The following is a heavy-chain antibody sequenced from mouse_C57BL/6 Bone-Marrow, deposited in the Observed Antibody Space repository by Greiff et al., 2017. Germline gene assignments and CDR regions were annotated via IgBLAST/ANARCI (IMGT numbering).Heavy chain of an antibody. Sequence: EVQLQQSGAELVRPGASVKLSCTASGFNIKDDYMHWVKQRPEQGLEWIGWIDPENGDTEYASKFQGKATITADTSSNTAYLQLSSLTSEDTAVYYCTYDYDGYAMDYWGQGTSVTVSS. V-gene: IGHV14-4*01. D-gene: IGHD2-4*01. CDR2: IDPENGDT. CDR3: TYDYDGYAMDY. CDR1: GFNIKDDY. J-gene: IGHJ4*01.